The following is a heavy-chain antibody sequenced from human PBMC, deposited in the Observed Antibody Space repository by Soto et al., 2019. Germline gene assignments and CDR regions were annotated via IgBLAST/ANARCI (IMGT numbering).Heavy chain of an antibody. D-gene: IGHD1-1*01. J-gene: IGHJ5*02. Sequence: ASVKVSCKASGGTFSSYAISWVRQAPGQGLEWMGGIIPIFGTANYAQKFQGRVTITADKSTSTAYMELSSLRSEDTAVYYCARDWNHSNWFDPWGQGTLVTVSS. CDR2: IIPIFGTA. CDR3: ARDWNHSNWFDP. V-gene: IGHV1-69*06. CDR1: GGTFSSYA.